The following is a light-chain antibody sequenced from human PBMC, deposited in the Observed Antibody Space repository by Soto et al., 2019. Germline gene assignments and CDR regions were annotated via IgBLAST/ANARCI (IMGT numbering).Light chain of an antibody. CDR2: DNN. CDR3: QSGWV. J-gene: IGLJ3*02. V-gene: IGLV1-40*01. Sequence: QSVLTQPPSVSGAPGQRVTISCTGSSSNIGAGYGVHWYQQLPGTAPKLLIYDNNNRPSGVPDRFSGSKSGTSASLAITGLQAEDEADYYGQSGWVFGGGTKLTVL. CDR1: SSNIGAGYG.